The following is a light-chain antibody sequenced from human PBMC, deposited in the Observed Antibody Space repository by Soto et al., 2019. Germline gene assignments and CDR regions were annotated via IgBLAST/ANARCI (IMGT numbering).Light chain of an antibody. CDR2: GAS. Sequence: EIVLTQSPGTLSLSPGEEATLSCRASQSVDNNYLAWYQQKPGQTPRLIIYGASGRADGIPDRFSGSGSGTDFTLTITRLEPEDSAVYFCQQYTGPPTTFGQGTRLEIK. CDR1: QSVDNNY. J-gene: IGKJ5*01. CDR3: QQYTGPPTT. V-gene: IGKV3-20*01.